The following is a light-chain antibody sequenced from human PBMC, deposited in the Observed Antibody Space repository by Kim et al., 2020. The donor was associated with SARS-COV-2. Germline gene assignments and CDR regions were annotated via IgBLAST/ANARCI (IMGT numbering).Light chain of an antibody. J-gene: IGLJ2*01. V-gene: IGLV3-1*01. CDR1: KLDDKY. CDR3: QAWDSGIAGV. CDR2: QDA. Sequence: SYELTQPPSVSVSPGQTASITCSGDKLDDKYVGWYQQKPGQSPVLIIYQDAKRPSGIPERFSGSNSGNTATLTISGTQAMDEADYYYQAWDSGIAGVFGGGTQLTVL.